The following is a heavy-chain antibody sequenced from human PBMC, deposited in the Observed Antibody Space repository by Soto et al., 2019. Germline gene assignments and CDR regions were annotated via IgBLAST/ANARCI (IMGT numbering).Heavy chain of an antibody. CDR3: ARAPEGYYYYGMDV. CDR1: GYTFTRYT. CDR2: IIPIFGTA. V-gene: IGHV1-69*13. J-gene: IGHJ6*02. Sequence: SVKVSCKASGYTFTRYTMNWVRQAPGQRLEWMGGIIPIFGTANYAQKFQGRVTITADESTSTAYMELSSLRSEDTAVYYCARAPEGYYYYGMDVWGQGTTVTVSS.